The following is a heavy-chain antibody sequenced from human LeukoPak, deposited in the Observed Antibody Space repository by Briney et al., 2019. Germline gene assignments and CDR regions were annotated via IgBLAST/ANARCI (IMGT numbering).Heavy chain of an antibody. Sequence: GGSLRLSCVVSEFTFSSYCMNWVRQAPGKGLEWVSYISGSSNTIYYADSVKGRFTVSRDNAKNSLYLQMDSLTVEDTAVYYCANPKSEWLGAFDIWGQGTMVTVSS. J-gene: IGHJ3*02. V-gene: IGHV3-48*01. D-gene: IGHD3-3*01. CDR2: ISGSSNTI. CDR1: EFTFSSYC. CDR3: ANPKSEWLGAFDI.